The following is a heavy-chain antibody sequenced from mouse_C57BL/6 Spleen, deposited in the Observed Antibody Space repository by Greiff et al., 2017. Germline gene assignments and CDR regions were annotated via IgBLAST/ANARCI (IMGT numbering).Heavy chain of an antibody. CDR1: GFNIKDDY. J-gene: IGHJ4*01. Sequence: EVKLQESGAELVRPGASVKLSCTASGFNIKDDYMHWVKQRPEQGLEWIGWIDPENGDTEYASKFQGKATITADTSSNTAYLQLSSLTSEDTAVYYCTTATVVSMDYWGQGTSVTVSS. CDR2: IDPENGDT. V-gene: IGHV14-4*01. D-gene: IGHD1-1*01. CDR3: TTATVVSMDY.